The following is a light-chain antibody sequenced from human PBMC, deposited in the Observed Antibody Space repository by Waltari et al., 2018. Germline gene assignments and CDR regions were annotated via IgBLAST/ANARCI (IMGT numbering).Light chain of an antibody. J-gene: IGLJ2*01. CDR2: KNS. Sequence: QSVLTQSPSMSETPGQRVIISCSGSSSNIGNNYVYWYQHFPGMAPKLVMFKNSQRPSGVPDRFSGSSYGTSASLAISGLRSEDDADYYCATWDDSLSGVVFGGGTRLTVL. V-gene: IGLV1-47*01. CDR3: ATWDDSLSGVV. CDR1: SSNIGNNY.